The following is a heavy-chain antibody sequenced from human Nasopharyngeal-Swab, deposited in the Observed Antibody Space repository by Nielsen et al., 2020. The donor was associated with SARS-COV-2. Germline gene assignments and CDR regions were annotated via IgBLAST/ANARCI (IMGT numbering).Heavy chain of an antibody. Sequence: SGPTLVKPTQTLTLTCTFSGFSLRPSGVGVGWVRQPPGKALEWLALIYWDDDKRYSPSLKSRLAISKDTSKNQVVLTLINMDPVDTATYYCAHRSTADGSGAYMDVWGKGTAVTVSS. CDR1: GFSLRPSGVG. D-gene: IGHD3-10*01. CDR2: IYWDDDK. CDR3: AHRSTADGSGAYMDV. V-gene: IGHV2-5*02. J-gene: IGHJ6*03.